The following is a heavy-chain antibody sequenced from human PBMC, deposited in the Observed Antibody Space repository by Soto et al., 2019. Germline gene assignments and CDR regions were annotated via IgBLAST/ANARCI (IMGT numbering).Heavy chain of an antibody. J-gene: IGHJ4*02. CDR2: IYSSGSS. D-gene: IGHD2-21*01. CDR3: AGLCGSLDY. V-gene: IGHV4-30-4*01. Sequence: QVQLQESGPGLVKPSQTLSLTCTVSGGFISSGDSYWRWIRQPPGKGLDWIGYIYSSGSSYCTPSLQSRLTISVDTSKNKFSLQLTSVTAADTAVYYCAGLCGSLDYWGRGAMVTVSS. CDR1: GGFISSGDSY.